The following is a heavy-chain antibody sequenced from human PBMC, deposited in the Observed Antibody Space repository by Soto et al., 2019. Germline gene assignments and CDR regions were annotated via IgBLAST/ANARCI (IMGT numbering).Heavy chain of an antibody. D-gene: IGHD3-22*01. CDR3: ASRYYYDSSGYFNYYGMDV. V-gene: IGHV1-69*01. Sequence: QVQLVQSGAEVKKPGSSVKVSCKASGGTFSSYAISWVRQAPGQGLEWMGGIIPIFGTANYAQKFQGRVTIPADESTSTAYMELSSLRSEDTAVYYCASRYYYDSSGYFNYYGMDVWGQGTTVTVSS. CDR2: IIPIFGTA. J-gene: IGHJ6*02. CDR1: GGTFSSYA.